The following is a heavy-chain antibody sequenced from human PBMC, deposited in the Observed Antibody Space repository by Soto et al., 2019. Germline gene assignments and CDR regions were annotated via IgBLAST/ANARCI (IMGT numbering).Heavy chain of an antibody. J-gene: IGHJ3*02. V-gene: IGHV3-9*01. D-gene: IGHD3-16*02. CDR2: ISWNSGSI. CDR1: GFTFDDYA. Sequence: VQLVESGGGLVQPGRSLRLSCAASGFTFDDYAMHWVRQAPGKGLEWVSGISWNSGSIGYADSVKGRFTISRDNAKNSLYLHMNSLRSEDTALYYCAEDMITFGGVIVRCDAFDIWGQGTMVTVSS. CDR3: AEDMITFGGVIVRCDAFDI.